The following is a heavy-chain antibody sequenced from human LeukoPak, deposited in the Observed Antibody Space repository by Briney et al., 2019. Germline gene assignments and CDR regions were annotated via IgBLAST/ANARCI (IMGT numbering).Heavy chain of an antibody. V-gene: IGHV3-66*04. J-gene: IGHJ4*02. CDR1: GFTVSSNY. Sequence: GGSLRLSCAASGFTVSSNYMSWVRQAPGKGLEWVSVIYSGGSTYYADSVKGRFTISRDNSKNTLYLQMNSLRAEDTAVYYCERHRLDYGSGSYLDYWGQGTLVTVSS. CDR2: IYSGGST. D-gene: IGHD3-10*01. CDR3: ERHRLDYGSGSYLDY.